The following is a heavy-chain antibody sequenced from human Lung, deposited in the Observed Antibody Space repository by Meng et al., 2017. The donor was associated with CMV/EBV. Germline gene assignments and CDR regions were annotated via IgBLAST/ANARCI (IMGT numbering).Heavy chain of an antibody. D-gene: IGHD2-15*01. J-gene: IGHJ4*02. CDR2: ISYDGSNK. V-gene: IGHV3-30-3*01. Sequence: QWRLVESGGGVVQPGRSLRLYCDASGFTFSSYAMHWVRQAPGKGLEWVAVISYDGSNKYYADSVKGRFTISRDNSKNTLYLQMNSLRAEDTAVYYCAHGGGDCWGQGTLVTVSS. CDR1: GFTFSSYA. CDR3: AHGGGDC.